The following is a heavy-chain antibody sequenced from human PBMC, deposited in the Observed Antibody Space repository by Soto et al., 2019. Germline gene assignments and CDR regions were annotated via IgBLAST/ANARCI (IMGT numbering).Heavy chain of an antibody. Sequence: PGESLKISCKGSGYIFTNYWIGWVRQMPGKGLEWMGIIFPRDSDTRYSPSFQGQVTISVDKSINTAYLQWSSLKASDTAMYYCARRGGSVELYGMDVWGQGTTVTVSS. V-gene: IGHV5-51*01. CDR1: GYIFTNYW. CDR2: IFPRDSDT. J-gene: IGHJ6*02. D-gene: IGHD3-16*01. CDR3: ARRGGSVELYGMDV.